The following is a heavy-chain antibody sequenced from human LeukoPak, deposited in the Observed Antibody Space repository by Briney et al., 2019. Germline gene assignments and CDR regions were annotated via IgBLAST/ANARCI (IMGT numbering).Heavy chain of an antibody. Sequence: GGSLRLSCAASGFTFSNAWMSWVRQAPGKGLEWVGRIKSKTDGGTTDYAAPVKGRFTISRDDSKNTLYLQMNSLKTEDTAVYYCTTAERSKYYYDSSGNSSPRGPWGQGTLVTVSS. V-gene: IGHV3-15*01. J-gene: IGHJ5*02. D-gene: IGHD3-22*01. CDR1: GFTFSNAW. CDR2: IKSKTDGGTT. CDR3: TTAERSKYYYDSSGNSSPRGP.